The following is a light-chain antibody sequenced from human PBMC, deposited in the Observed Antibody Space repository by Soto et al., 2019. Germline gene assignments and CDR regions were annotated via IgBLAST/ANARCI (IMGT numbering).Light chain of an antibody. CDR1: QAVSNF. CDR2: AAS. V-gene: IGKV1-39*01. J-gene: IGKJ1*01. Sequence: DIQMTQSPSSLSASVGDRVTITCRASQAVSNFVAWYQHRPGMAPKVLMYAASTLQTGVSSRFIGSGSGTDFNLTISRLLPADFATYYCQQNHRAPLTFGQGTRVDVK. CDR3: QQNHRAPLT.